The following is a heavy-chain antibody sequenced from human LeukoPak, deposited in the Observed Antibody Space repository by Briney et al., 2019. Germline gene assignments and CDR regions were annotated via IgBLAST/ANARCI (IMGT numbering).Heavy chain of an antibody. CDR1: GYTLTELS. Sequence: ASVKVSCKVSGYTLTELSTHWVRQAPGKGLEWMGGFDPEDGETIYAQKFQGRVTMTEDTSTDTAYMELSSLRSEDTAVYYCATSGSGWYSFDYWGQGTLVTVSS. CDR3: ATSGSGWYSFDY. CDR2: FDPEDGET. V-gene: IGHV1-24*01. D-gene: IGHD6-19*01. J-gene: IGHJ4*02.